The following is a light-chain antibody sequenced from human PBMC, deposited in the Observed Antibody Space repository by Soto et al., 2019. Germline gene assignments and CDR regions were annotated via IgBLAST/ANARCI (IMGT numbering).Light chain of an antibody. J-gene: IGLJ3*02. V-gene: IGLV1-47*02. Sequence: QSVLTQPPSASGTPGQRVIISCSGSSSNIGRNYVYWYQQLPGTAPKLLIYSTNQRPSGVPDRISGSKSGTSATLAISGLRFEDEADYYCAVWDDSLSGWVFGGGTKLTVL. CDR1: SSNIGRNY. CDR3: AVWDDSLSGWV. CDR2: STN.